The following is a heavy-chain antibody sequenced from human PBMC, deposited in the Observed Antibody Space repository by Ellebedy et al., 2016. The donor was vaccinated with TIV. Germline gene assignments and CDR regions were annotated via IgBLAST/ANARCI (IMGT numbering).Heavy chain of an antibody. CDR2: IDPSDSYT. CDR1: GYNFVRHW. D-gene: IGHD6-13*01. CDR3: ATWLDSRWTDFDA. J-gene: IGHJ4*02. Sequence: GESLKISCKGSGYNFVRHWIGWVRQMPGKGLEWMGRIDPSDSYTNYSPSFKGHVTISADKSIGAAFLQWSSLKASDTAMYYCATWLDSRWTDFDAWGQGTLVTVAP. V-gene: IGHV5-10-1*01.